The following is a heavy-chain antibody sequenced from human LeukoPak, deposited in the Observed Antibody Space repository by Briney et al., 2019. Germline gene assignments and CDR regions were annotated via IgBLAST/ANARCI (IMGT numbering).Heavy chain of an antibody. CDR3: ARDGAAMVLDY. Sequence: PGGSLRLSCAASGFTFSSYGMPWVRQAPGKGLEWVAVIWYGGSNKYYADSVKGRLTISRDNSKNTLYLQMNSLRAEDTAVYYCARDGAAMVLDYWGQGTLVTVSS. J-gene: IGHJ4*02. CDR1: GFTFSSYG. D-gene: IGHD5-18*01. V-gene: IGHV3-33*01. CDR2: IWYGGSNK.